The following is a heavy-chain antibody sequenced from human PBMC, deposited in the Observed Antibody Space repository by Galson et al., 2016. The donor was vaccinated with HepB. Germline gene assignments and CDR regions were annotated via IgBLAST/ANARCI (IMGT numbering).Heavy chain of an antibody. CDR1: GGSISSSSYY. J-gene: IGHJ4*02. D-gene: IGHD3-10*01. V-gene: IGHV4-39*01. Sequence: ETLSLTCTVSGGSISSSSYYWGWIRQAPGKGLEWIGTIYYSGSTYYNPSLKSRVTISVDTSKNQFSLDLSSVTAADTAVYYCARRTLFVSGSDNYYNPFDYWGQGTLVTVSS. CDR3: ARRTLFVSGSDNYYNPFDY. CDR2: IYYSGST.